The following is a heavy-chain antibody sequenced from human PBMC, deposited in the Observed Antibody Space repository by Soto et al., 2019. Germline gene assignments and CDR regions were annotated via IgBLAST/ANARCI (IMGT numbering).Heavy chain of an antibody. J-gene: IGHJ4*02. V-gene: IGHV1-18*01. Sequence: GASVKVSCKASGYTFTSYGISWVRQAPGQGLEWMGWISAYNGSTNYAQKLQGRVTMTTDTSTSTAYMELRSLRSDDTAVYYCARGVKSAAAGPHFDYWGQGTLVTVSS. CDR2: ISAYNGST. D-gene: IGHD6-13*01. CDR3: ARGVKSAAAGPHFDY. CDR1: GYTFTSYG.